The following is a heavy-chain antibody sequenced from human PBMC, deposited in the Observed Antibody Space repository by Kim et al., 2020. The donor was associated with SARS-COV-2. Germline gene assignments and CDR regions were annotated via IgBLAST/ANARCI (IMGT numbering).Heavy chain of an antibody. D-gene: IGHD6-13*01. CDR2: ISYDGSNK. CDR1: GFTFSSYG. J-gene: IGHJ4*02. V-gene: IGHV3-33*05. Sequence: GGSLRLSCAASGFTFSSYGMHWVRQAPGKGLEWVAVISYDGSNKYYADSVKGRFTISRDNSKNTLYLQMNSLRAEDTAVYYCARIQAAVGDDFDYWGQGTLVTVSS. CDR3: ARIQAAVGDDFDY.